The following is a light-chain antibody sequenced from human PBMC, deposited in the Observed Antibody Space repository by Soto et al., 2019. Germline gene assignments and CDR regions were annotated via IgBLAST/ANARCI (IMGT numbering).Light chain of an antibody. V-gene: IGLV2-8*01. J-gene: IGLJ1*01. Sequence: QSVLTQPPSASGSPGQSITISCTGTSSDVGGYGYVSWYQQHPGKAPKLIIFEVNKRLSGVPDRFSGSKSGNTASLTVSGLQAEDEADYYCSSYADSNNVFGTGTKLTVL. CDR1: SSDVGGYGY. CDR2: EVN. CDR3: SSYADSNNV.